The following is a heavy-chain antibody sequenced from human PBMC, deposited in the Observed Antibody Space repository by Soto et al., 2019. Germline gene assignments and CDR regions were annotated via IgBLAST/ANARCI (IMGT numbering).Heavy chain of an antibody. V-gene: IGHV3-23*01. J-gene: IGHJ4*02. CDR2: ISGNGAYT. Sequence: EVQLSESGGGLEQPGGTLRLSCATSGFMFASYGMSWVRQAPGKGLEWVSAISGNGAYTYYADSVKGRFTISRDNSRNTVYLQMSSLRVEDTAVYYCAKKMGGPGTLGKTFDYWGQGTLVAVSS. CDR1: GFMFASYG. D-gene: IGHD1-7*01. CDR3: AKKMGGPGTLGKTFDY.